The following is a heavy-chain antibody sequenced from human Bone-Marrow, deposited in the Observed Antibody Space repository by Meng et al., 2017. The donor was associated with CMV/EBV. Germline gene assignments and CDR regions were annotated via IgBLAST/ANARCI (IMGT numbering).Heavy chain of an antibody. D-gene: IGHD6-6*01. J-gene: IGHJ4*02. CDR3: AREEGVSSSSADPFDY. CDR2: INPNSGGT. V-gene: IGHV1-2*02. CDR1: GYTFTGYY. Sequence: ASVKVSCKASGYTFTGYYMHWVRQAPGQGLEWMGWINPNSGGTNYAQKFQGRVTMTRDRSISTAYMELSRLRSDDTAVYYCAREEGVSSSSADPFDYWGQGTLVTVSS.